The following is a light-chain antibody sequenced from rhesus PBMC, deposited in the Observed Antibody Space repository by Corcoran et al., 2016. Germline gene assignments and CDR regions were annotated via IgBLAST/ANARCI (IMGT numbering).Light chain of an antibody. CDR3: LQHHSYPYS. CDR1: QGMSSY. V-gene: IGKV1-28*03. J-gene: IGKJ2*01. CDR2: AAS. Sequence: DIQMTQSPSSLSASVGDTVTITCRASQGMSSYLNWFQQKPGKAPKLLIYAASSLESGDPSRFSGIGSGTDFTLTIITLQPDDFAVYYCLQHHSYPYSFGQGTKVEIK.